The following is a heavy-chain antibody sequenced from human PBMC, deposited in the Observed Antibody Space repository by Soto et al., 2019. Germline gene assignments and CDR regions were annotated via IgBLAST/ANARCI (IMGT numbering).Heavy chain of an antibody. CDR3: ARGSLTNSSGWSPKKCAFDI. J-gene: IGHJ3*02. D-gene: IGHD6-19*01. CDR2: IWYDGSNK. V-gene: IGHV3-33*01. CDR1: GFTFSSYG. Sequence: QVQLVESGGGVVQPGRSLRLSCAASGFTFSSYGMHWVRQAPGKGLEWVAVIWYDGSNKYYADSVKGRFTISRDNSKNTLYLQMNSLRAEDTAVYYCARGSLTNSSGWSPKKCAFDIWGQGTMVTVSS.